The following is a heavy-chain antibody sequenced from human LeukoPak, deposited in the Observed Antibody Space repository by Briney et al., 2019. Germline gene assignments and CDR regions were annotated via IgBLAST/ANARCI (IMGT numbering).Heavy chain of an antibody. Sequence: GGSLRLSCTASGFTFGDYAMSWVRQAPGKGREGVGFIRRKAYGGTTEYAASVKGRFTISRHDSKSIASLQVNTLNTEDTPVYYCTSLYYYGSGSYVPSHYYFDYWCQGPVVTVSS. V-gene: IGHV3-49*04. CDR2: IRRKAYGGTT. CDR1: GFTFGDYA. J-gene: IGHJ4*02. D-gene: IGHD3-10*01. CDR3: TSLYYYGSGSYVPSHYYFDY.